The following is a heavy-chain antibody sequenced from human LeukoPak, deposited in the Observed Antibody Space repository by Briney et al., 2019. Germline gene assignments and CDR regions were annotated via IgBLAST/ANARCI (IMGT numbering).Heavy chain of an antibody. CDR2: INHSGST. V-gene: IGHV4-34*01. CDR1: GGSFSGYY. CDR3: ARGRMYYDILTGYYSYYFDY. Sequence: SETLSLTCAVYGGSFSGYYWSWIRQPPGKGLEWIGEINHSGSTNYNPSLKSRVTISVDTSKNQFSLKLSSVTAADTAVYYCARGRMYYDILTGYYSYYFDYWGQGTLVTVSS. J-gene: IGHJ4*02. D-gene: IGHD3-9*01.